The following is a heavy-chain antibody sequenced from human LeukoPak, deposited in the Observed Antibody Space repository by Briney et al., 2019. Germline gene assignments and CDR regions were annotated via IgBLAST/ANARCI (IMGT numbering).Heavy chain of an antibody. CDR1: GGSISSGSYY. CDR3: ARTTEGGYTYGYFYYYYMDV. J-gene: IGHJ6*03. D-gene: IGHD5-18*01. V-gene: IGHV4-61*02. CDR2: IYTRGGT. Sequence: SETLSLTCSVSGGSISSGSYYWSWIRQPAGKGLEWIGRIYTRGGTNYNPSLKSRVTISVDTSKNQFSLKLTSVTAADTAVYYCARTTEGGYTYGYFYYYYMDVWGKGTTVTISS.